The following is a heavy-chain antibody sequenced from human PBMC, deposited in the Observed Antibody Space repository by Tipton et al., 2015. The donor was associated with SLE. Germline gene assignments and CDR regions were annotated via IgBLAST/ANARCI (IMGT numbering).Heavy chain of an antibody. CDR3: ARDLPKAYGTLSGYDC. D-gene: IGHD2-15*01. J-gene: IGHJ4*02. CDR1: GGSFRNYT. Sequence: QLVQSGAEVKKPGSSVKVSCKASGGSFRNYTFSWVRQAPGQGLEWMGGVSPMFATIEYAPKFQGRVSILADEYTSTAYMELTSLRSEDTALYYCARDLPKAYGTLSGYDCWGQGTLVSGSS. V-gene: IGHV1-69*01. CDR2: VSPMFATI.